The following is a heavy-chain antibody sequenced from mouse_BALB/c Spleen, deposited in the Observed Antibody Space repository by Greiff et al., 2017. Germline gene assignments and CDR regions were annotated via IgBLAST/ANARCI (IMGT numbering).Heavy chain of an antibody. Sequence: QVQLQQSGAKLVKPGASVRLSCKASGYTFPGYYMYWVKQRPGQGLGWIGEINPSNGGTNFNEKFKSKATLTVDKSSSTAYMQLSSLTSEDSAVYYCTRSGAWFAYWGQGTLVTVSA. V-gene: IGHV1S81*02. CDR3: TRSGAWFAY. CDR1: GYTFPGYY. J-gene: IGHJ3*01. CDR2: INPSNGGT. D-gene: IGHD1-1*02.